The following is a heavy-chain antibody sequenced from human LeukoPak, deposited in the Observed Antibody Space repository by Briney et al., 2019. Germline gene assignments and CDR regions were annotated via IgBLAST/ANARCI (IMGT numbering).Heavy chain of an antibody. Sequence: GGSLRLSCAASGFTFSNYAMHWVRQAPGKGLEWVAVISYDGTNKYYADSVKGRFNISRDNSKNTVYLQMNSLRAEDTAVYYCAKGCYYPKDFFDYWGQGTLVTVSS. J-gene: IGHJ4*02. V-gene: IGHV3-30*18. D-gene: IGHD3-10*01. CDR1: GFTFSNYA. CDR3: AKGCYYPKDFFDY. CDR2: ISYDGTNK.